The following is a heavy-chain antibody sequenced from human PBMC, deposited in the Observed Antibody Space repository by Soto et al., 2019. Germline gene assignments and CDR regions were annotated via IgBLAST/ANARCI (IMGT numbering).Heavy chain of an antibody. CDR1: GGTFGSYA. V-gene: IGHV1-69*12. CDR2: IIPIFSTP. Sequence: QVQLVQSGAEVKKPGSSVKVSCKTSGGTFGSYAISWVRQAPGQGLEWMGGIIPIFSTPNYAQKFQGRVTITADESTSTAFMDLGSLRSEDTAVYYFARPIQYCFETSAQSAWFDLWGQGTLVTVSS. J-gene: IGHJ5*02. CDR3: ARPIQYCFETSAQSAWFDL. D-gene: IGHD3-22*01.